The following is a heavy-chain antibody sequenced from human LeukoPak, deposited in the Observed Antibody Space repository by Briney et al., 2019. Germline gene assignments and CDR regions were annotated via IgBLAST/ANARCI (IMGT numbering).Heavy chain of an antibody. D-gene: IGHD1-1*01. CDR2: ISSSSSTI. CDR1: GFTFSNAW. CDR3: ARGVHWVSYYFDY. J-gene: IGHJ4*02. Sequence: GGSLRLSCAASGFTFSNAWMSWVRQAPGKGLEWVSYISSSSSTIYYADSVKGRFTISRDNAKNSLYLQMNSLRAEDTAVYYCARGVHWVSYYFDYWGQGTLVTVSS. V-gene: IGHV3-48*04.